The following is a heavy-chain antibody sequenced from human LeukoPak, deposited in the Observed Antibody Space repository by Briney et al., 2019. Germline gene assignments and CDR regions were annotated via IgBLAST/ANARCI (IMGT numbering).Heavy chain of an antibody. J-gene: IGHJ4*02. CDR1: EYSFISYG. CDR2: IDPSDSYT. CDR3: ARHPRYGPNYFDF. Sequence: GESLKISCKGSEYSFISYGISWVRQTPGKGLEWMGRIDPSDSYTTYNPSFRGHVTISADKSISTAYLQWSSLEASDTAFYYCARHPRYGPNYFDFWGQGTLATVSS. V-gene: IGHV5-10-1*01. D-gene: IGHD3-16*01.